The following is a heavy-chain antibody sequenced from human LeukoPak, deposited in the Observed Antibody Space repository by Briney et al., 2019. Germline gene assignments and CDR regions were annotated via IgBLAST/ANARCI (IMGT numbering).Heavy chain of an antibody. V-gene: IGHV3-74*01. CDR2: INSDGSST. CDR1: GFTFSSYW. J-gene: IGHJ6*02. CDR3: AGSTMVRGVIYYYYGMDV. Sequence: GGSLRLSCAASGFTFSSYWMHWVRQAPGEGLVWVSRINSDGSSTSYADSVKGRFTISRDNAKNTLYLQMNSLRAEDTAVYYCAGSTMVRGVIYYYYGMDVWGQGTTVTVSS. D-gene: IGHD3-10*01.